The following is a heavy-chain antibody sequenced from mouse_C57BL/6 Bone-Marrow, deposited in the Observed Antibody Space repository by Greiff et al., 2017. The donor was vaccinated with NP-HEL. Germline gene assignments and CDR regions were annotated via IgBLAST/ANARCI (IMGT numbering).Heavy chain of an antibody. J-gene: IGHJ4*01. CDR2: IRSKSNNYAT. V-gene: IGHV10-1*01. Sequence: EVQLVESGGRLVQPKGSLKLSCAASGFSFNTYAMNWVRQAPGKGLEWVARIRSKSNNYATYYADSVKDRFTISRDDSESMLYLQMNNLKTEDTAMYYCVRSGSPYAMDYWGQGTSVTVSS. D-gene: IGHD1-1*01. CDR3: VRSGSPYAMDY. CDR1: GFSFNTYA.